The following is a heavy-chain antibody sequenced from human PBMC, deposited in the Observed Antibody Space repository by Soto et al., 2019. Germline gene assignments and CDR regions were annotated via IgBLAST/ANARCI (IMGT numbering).Heavy chain of an antibody. Sequence: GGSLRLSCAASGFTFSSYGMHWVRQAPGKGLEWVALISYDGSNKYYADSVKGRFTISRDNSKNTLYLQMNSLRAEDTAVYYCANQFASFYFDYWGQGTLVTVSS. J-gene: IGHJ4*02. CDR1: GFTFSSYG. D-gene: IGHD3-10*01. V-gene: IGHV3-30*18. CDR3: ANQFASFYFDY. CDR2: ISYDGSNK.